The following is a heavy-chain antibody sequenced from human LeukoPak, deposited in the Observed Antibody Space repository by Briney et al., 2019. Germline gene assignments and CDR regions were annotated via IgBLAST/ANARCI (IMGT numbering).Heavy chain of an antibody. D-gene: IGHD1-26*01. CDR1: GGTFSSYA. Sequence: ASVKVSCKASGGTFSSYAISWVRQAPGQGLEWMGGIIPIFGTANYAQKSQGRVTITADESTGTAYMELSSLRSEDTAVYYCASMEYSGSYYAQDYWGQGTLVTVSS. CDR3: ASMEYSGSYYAQDY. CDR2: IIPIFGTA. J-gene: IGHJ4*02. V-gene: IGHV1-69*13.